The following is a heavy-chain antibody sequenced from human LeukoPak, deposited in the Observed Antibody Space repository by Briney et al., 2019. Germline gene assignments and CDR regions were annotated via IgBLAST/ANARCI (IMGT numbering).Heavy chain of an antibody. D-gene: IGHD2-15*01. V-gene: IGHV3-21*01. CDR2: ISSSSSYI. Sequence: PGGSLRLSCAASGFTFSSYSMNWVRQAPGKGPEWVSSISSSSSYIYYADSVKGRFTISRDNAKNSLYLQMNSLRAEDTAVYYCARGDRYCSGGSCWDDYYYMDVWGKGTTVTVSS. J-gene: IGHJ6*03. CDR1: GFTFSSYS. CDR3: ARGDRYCSGGSCWDDYYYMDV.